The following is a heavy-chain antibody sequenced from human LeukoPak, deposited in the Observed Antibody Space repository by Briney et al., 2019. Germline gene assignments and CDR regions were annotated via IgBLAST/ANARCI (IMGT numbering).Heavy chain of an antibody. V-gene: IGHV1-69*04. CDR1: GGTFSSYA. D-gene: IGHD2-15*01. CDR3: ARRVVAATREVGY. Sequence: SVKVSCKASGGTFSSYAISWVRQAPGQGLEWMGRIIPILGIANYAQKFQGRVTITADKSTSTAYMELSSLRSEDTAVYYCARRVVAATREVGYWGQGTLVTVSS. J-gene: IGHJ4*02. CDR2: IIPILGIA.